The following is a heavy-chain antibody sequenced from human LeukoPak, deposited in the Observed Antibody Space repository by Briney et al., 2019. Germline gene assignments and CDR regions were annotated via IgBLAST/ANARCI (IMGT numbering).Heavy chain of an antibody. V-gene: IGHV4-4*07. J-gene: IGHJ4*02. CDR1: GGSISSYY. CDR3: AGWYCSSTSCYADY. CDR2: IYTSGST. Sequence: SETLSLTCTVSGGSISSYYWSWIRQPAGKGLEWIGRIYTSGSTNYNPSLKSRVTMSVDTSKNQFSLKLSSVTAADTAVYYCAGWYCSSTSCYADYWGQGTLVTVSS. D-gene: IGHD2-2*01.